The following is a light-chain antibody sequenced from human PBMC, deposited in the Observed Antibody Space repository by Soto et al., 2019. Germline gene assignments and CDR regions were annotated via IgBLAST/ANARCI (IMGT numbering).Light chain of an antibody. J-gene: IGKJ2*01. Sequence: DIVMTQSPDSLAVSLGEGATINCKSSQSVLYSSNNKNYLAWYQQKPGQPPKLLIYSPSTRESGVPDRFSGSGSGTDFTLTISSLQAEDVAVYYCQQYYSTLYTFGQGTKLEIK. V-gene: IGKV4-1*01. CDR1: QSVLYSSNNKNY. CDR2: SPS. CDR3: QQYYSTLYT.